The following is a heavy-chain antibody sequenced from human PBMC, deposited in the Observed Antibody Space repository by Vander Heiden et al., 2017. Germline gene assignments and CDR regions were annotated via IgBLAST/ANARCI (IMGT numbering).Heavy chain of an antibody. CDR2: VSGDGTTT. D-gene: IGHD1-26*01. CDR3: VRDRQGWD. V-gene: IGHV3-74*01. J-gene: IGHJ4*02. CDR1: GFNCTTYW. Sequence: EALLVESGRGLVQPGGSPELSCTPSGFNCTTYWMHWVRKAPGKGLVWVSRVSGDGTTTAYADSVKGRFTMSRDNAKNTVSLQMKSLRAEDTAVYYWVRDRQGWDWGQGNLVTVSS.